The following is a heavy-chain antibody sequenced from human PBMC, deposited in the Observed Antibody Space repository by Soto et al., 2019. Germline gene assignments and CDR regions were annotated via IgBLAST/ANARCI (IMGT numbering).Heavy chain of an antibody. CDR3: ARACWYCSGGRCYSGWFDP. V-gene: IGHV1-8*01. D-gene: IGHD2-15*01. CDR2: MNPNSGNT. Sequence: ASVKVSCKASGYTFTSYDINWVRQATGQGLEWMGWMNPNSGNTGYAQKFQGRVTMTRNTSISTAYMELSSLRSEDTAVYYCARACWYCSGGRCYSGWFDPWGQGNLVTVSS. CDR1: GYTFTSYD. J-gene: IGHJ5*02.